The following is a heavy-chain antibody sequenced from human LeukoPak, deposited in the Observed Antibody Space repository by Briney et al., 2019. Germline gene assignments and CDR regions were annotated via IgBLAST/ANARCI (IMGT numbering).Heavy chain of an antibody. CDR3: AKDPYCSGGGCYAQTFDY. D-gene: IGHD2-15*01. J-gene: IGHJ4*02. CDR2: ISGSGGST. V-gene: IGHV3-23*01. CDR1: GFPFSSYA. Sequence: GGSLRLSCAASGFPFSSYAMSWVRQAPGKGLEWVSGISGSGGSTYYADSVKGRFTISRDNSKNILYVQMNSLRAEDTAVYYCAKDPYCSGGGCYAQTFDYWGQGTLVTVSS.